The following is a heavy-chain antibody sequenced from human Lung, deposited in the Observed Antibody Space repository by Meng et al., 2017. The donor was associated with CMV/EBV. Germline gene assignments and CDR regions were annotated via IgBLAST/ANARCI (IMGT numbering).Heavy chain of an antibody. J-gene: IGHJ4*02. CDR3: ARVGQWLPIDY. CDR1: GGSISSSNW. D-gene: IGHD6-19*01. Sequence: VPLQESGPGMVKPPGTRSLTAAVLGGSISSSNWCSWVRQPPGKGLEWIGEIYHSGSTNYNPSLKSRVTISVDKSKNQFSLNLSSVTAADTAVYYCARVGQWLPIDYWGQGTLVTVSS. CDR2: IYHSGST. V-gene: IGHV4-4*03.